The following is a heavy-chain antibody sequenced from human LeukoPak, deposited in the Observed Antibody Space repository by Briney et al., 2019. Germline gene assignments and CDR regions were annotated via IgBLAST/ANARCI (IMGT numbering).Heavy chain of an antibody. CDR2: IKTDGSSA. CDR3: ARDRGYTQDY. CDR1: GFTFSTYW. V-gene: IGHV3-74*01. Sequence: GGSLRLSCAASGFTFSTYWMHWVRQAPGKGLVWVSHIKTDGSSATYADSVKGRFTISRDNAKNTLYLQMNSLRAEDTAVYYCARDRGYTQDYWGQGTLVTVSS. J-gene: IGHJ4*02. D-gene: IGHD5-12*01.